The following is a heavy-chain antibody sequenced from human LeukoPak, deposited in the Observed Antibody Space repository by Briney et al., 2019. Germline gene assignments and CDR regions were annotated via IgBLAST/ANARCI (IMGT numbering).Heavy chain of an antibody. V-gene: IGHV1-69*13. Sequence: GASVKVSCKASGGTFSSYAISWVRQAPGRGLEWMGGIIPIFGTVNYAQKFQGRVTITADESTSTAYMELSSLRSEDTAVYYCARVFSSTSWSGAFDIWGQGTMVTVSS. J-gene: IGHJ3*02. D-gene: IGHD2-2*01. CDR1: GGTFSSYA. CDR3: ARVFSSTSWSGAFDI. CDR2: IIPIFGTV.